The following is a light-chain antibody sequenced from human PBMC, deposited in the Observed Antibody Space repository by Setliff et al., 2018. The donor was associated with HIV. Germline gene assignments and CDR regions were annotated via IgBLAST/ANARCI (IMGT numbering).Light chain of an antibody. CDR2: DNN. CDR3: GTWDSNLSAGI. V-gene: IGLV1-51*01. J-gene: IGLJ2*01. Sequence: QSALTQPPSVSAAPGQKVTISCSGSSSNVGNNYVSWYQHLPGTAPKLLIYDNNKRPSEIPDRFSGSKSGTSATLDITGLQTGDEADYYCGTWDSNLSAGIFGGGTKVTVL. CDR1: SSNVGNNY.